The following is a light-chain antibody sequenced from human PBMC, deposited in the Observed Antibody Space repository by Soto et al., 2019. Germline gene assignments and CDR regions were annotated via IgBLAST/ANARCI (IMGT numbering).Light chain of an antibody. CDR3: QQYNSYSRT. V-gene: IGKV1-5*01. J-gene: IGKJ1*01. CDR1: QSLSGW. Sequence: DIQMTQSPSTLSASVGDRVTITCRASQSLSGWLAWYQQKPGKAPKLLIYDTSSLKSGVTSRFSGSGSGTEFSLSIISLQPDDFATYYCQQYNSYSRTFGQGTKVEIK. CDR2: DTS.